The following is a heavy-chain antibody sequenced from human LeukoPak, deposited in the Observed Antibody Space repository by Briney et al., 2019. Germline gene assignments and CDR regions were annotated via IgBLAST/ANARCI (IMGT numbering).Heavy chain of an antibody. J-gene: IGHJ3*02. CDR1: GGTFSSYT. CDR2: IIPILGIA. D-gene: IGHD2-2*01. Sequence: ASVKVSCKAFGGTFSSYTISWVRQAPGQGLEWMGRIIPILGIANYAQKFQGRVTITADKSTSTAYMELSSLRSEDTAVYYCARGYCSSTSCYRDAFDIWGQGTMVTVSS. CDR3: ARGYCSSTSCYRDAFDI. V-gene: IGHV1-69*02.